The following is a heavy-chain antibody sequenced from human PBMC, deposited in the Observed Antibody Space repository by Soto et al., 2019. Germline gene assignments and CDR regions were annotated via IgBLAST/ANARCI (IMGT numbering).Heavy chain of an antibody. D-gene: IGHD3-3*01. CDR2: LSWNSGNI. CDR1: GFAFDQYA. Sequence: EVQLVESGGGLVQPGWSLRLSCAASGFAFDQYAMHWVRQAPGKGLEWVSVLSWNSGNIGYADSVKGRFTISRDNAKNSLYLQMNSLRAEDTALYYCAKALGSSFLYNAEYFHYWGQGTLVTVSS. J-gene: IGHJ1*01. V-gene: IGHV3-9*01. CDR3: AKALGSSFLYNAEYFHY.